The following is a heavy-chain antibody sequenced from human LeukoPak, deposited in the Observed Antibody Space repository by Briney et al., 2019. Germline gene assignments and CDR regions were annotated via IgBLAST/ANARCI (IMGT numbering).Heavy chain of an antibody. CDR3: ARLRRDDYYYFDY. J-gene: IGHJ4*02. CDR2: IYYRGGT. V-gene: IGHV4-39*01. CDR1: GVSISSSSYF. D-gene: IGHD5-24*01. Sequence: KSSETLSLTCTVSGVSISSSSYFWGWIRQPPGKGLECIGNIYYRGGTYYNPSLKTQVTISVGTSENQFSLRQRSVTAADTAVYYCARLRRDDYYYFDYWGQGTLVTVSS.